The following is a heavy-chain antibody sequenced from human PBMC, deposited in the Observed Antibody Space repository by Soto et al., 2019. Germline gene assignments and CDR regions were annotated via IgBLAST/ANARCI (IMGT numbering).Heavy chain of an antibody. J-gene: IGHJ5*02. CDR1: GGTVHSYA. V-gene: IGHV1-69*01. Sequence: QVQLVQPGAEVKKPGSSVTVSCKASGGTVHSYAISWVRQAPGQGLEWMRGIIPIFGTETYAQKFEGRVTITADDYTSTAYMELSSLRYEDTAVYYCARADTSWGNSFDPWGKETLVTFSS. D-gene: IGHD3-16*01. CDR3: ARADTSWGNSFDP. CDR2: IIPIFGTE.